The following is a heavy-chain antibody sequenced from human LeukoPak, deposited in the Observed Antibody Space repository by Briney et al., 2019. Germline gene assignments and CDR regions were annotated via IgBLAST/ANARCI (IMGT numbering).Heavy chain of an antibody. CDR1: GFTFSSYS. V-gene: IGHV3-48*04. D-gene: IGHD2-2*01. J-gene: IGHJ4*02. CDR2: ISSSSSTI. Sequence: GGSLRLSCAASGFTFSSYSMNWVRQAPGKGLEWVSYISSSSSTIYYADSVKGRFTISRDNAKNSLYLQMNSLRAEDTAVYYCARDLAGENREYQLLYWGQGTLVTVSS. CDR3: ARDLAGENREYQLLY.